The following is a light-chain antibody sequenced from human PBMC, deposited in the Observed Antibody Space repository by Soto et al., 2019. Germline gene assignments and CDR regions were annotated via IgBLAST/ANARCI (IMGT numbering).Light chain of an antibody. CDR1: QSVSRR. Sequence: DIQMTQSPSTLSASVGDRITITCRASQSVSRRLAWYQQKPGKAPKLLIYDAYSLESGVPSRFSGRGSGTEFTLTISSLQPDDCATYYCHTYKSYSLHTFGQGTKLEIK. J-gene: IGKJ2*01. CDR3: HTYKSYSLHT. CDR2: DAY. V-gene: IGKV1-5*01.